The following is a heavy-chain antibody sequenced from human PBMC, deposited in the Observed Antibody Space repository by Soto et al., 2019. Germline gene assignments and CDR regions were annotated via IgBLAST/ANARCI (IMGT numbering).Heavy chain of an antibody. Sequence: ETLSLTCTVSGGSISSSSYYWGWIRQPPGKGLEWIGSIYYSGSTYYNPSLKSRVTISVDTSKNQFSLKLSSVTAADTAVYYCARQGKTVTHYYYYYYGMDVWGQGTPVTVYS. V-gene: IGHV4-39*01. D-gene: IGHD4-17*01. J-gene: IGHJ6*02. CDR2: IYYSGST. CDR3: ARQGKTVTHYYYYYYGMDV. CDR1: GGSISSSSYY.